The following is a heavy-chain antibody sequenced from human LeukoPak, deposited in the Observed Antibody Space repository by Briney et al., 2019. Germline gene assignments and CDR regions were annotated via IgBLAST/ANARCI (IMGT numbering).Heavy chain of an antibody. V-gene: IGHV1-69*02. CDR1: GYTFTGNY. CDR3: AKTTVTTPPLFDY. CDR2: IIPILGIA. J-gene: IGHJ4*02. D-gene: IGHD4-17*01. Sequence: SVKVSCKASGYTFTGNYIHWVRQAPGQGLEWMGRIIPILGIANYAQKFQGRVTITADKSTSTAYMELSSLRSEDTAVYYCAKTTVTTPPLFDYWGQGTLVTVSS.